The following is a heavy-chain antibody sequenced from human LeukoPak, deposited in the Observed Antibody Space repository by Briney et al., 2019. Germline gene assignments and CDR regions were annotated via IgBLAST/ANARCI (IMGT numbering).Heavy chain of an antibody. D-gene: IGHD2/OR15-2a*01. CDR3: AKERGFLPL. CDR2: ISDSGGGT. Sequence: QPGGSLRLSCAASGFTFSNYAMPWVRPAPGKGLEWVSAISDSGGGTYYADSVKGRFTISRDNCKNTLYLQMTSLRTDDTALYYCAKERGFLPLWGQGTLVTVSS. J-gene: IGHJ4*02. CDR1: GFTFSNYA. V-gene: IGHV3-23*01.